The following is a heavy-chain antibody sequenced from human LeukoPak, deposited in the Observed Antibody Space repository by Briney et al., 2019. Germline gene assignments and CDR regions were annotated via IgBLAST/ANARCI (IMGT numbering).Heavy chain of an antibody. CDR1: GYTFTSYG. Sequence: GASVKVSCKASGYTFTSYGISWERQAPGQGLEWMGWISAYNGNTNYAQTVQGRVTMTTDTSTSTAYMELRSLRSDDTAVYYCARDPRSRQPSYDAFDIWGQGTMVTVSS. J-gene: IGHJ3*02. D-gene: IGHD1-1*01. CDR3: ARDPRSRQPSYDAFDI. V-gene: IGHV1-18*01. CDR2: ISAYNGNT.